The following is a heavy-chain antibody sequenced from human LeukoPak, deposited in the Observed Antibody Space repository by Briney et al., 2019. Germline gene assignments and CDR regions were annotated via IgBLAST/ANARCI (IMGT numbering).Heavy chain of an antibody. D-gene: IGHD6-19*01. V-gene: IGHV3-23*01. J-gene: IGHJ5*02. CDR3: AKGSSGDWYNWFDP. CDR1: GFTFSSYA. CDR2: ISGSGGST. Sequence: GGSPRLSCAASGFTFSSYAMSWVRQAPGKGLEWVSAISGSGGSTYYADSVKGRFTISRDNSKNTLYLQMNSLRAEDTAVYYCAKGSSGDWYNWFDPWGQGTLVTVSS.